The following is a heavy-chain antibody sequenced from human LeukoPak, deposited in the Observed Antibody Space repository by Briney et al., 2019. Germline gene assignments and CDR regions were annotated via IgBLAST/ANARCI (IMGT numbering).Heavy chain of an antibody. CDR3: ARGPAASGGLYNWFDP. D-gene: IGHD4-23*01. CDR1: GGSISISSYY. V-gene: IGHV4-31*03. J-gene: IGHJ5*02. CDR2: IYYSGST. Sequence: SETLSLTCTVSGGSISISSYYWGWIRQHPGKGLEWIGYIYYSGSTYYNPSLKSRVTISVDTSKNQFSLKLSSVTAADTAVYYCARGPAASGGLYNWFDPWGQEPWSPSPQ.